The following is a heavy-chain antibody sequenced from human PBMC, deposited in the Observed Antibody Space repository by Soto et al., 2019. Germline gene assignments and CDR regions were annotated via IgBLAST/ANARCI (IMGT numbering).Heavy chain of an antibody. J-gene: IGHJ4*02. CDR1: GFTFSSYS. CDR2: ISSSSSYI. V-gene: IGHV3-21*01. CDR3: ASPPSGRNY. D-gene: IGHD6-19*01. Sequence: EVQLVESGGGLVKPGGSLRLSCAASGFTFSSYSMNWVRQAPGKGLEWVSSISSSSSYIYYADSVKGRFTISRDNAKNSLYLQINSLRAEDTAVYYCASPPSGRNYWGQGTLVTVSS.